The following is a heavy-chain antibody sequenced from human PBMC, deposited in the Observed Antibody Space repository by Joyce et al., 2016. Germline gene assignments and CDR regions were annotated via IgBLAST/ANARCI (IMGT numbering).Heavy chain of an antibody. D-gene: IGHD2-2*01. CDR2: INPNTGGT. CDR1: GYTFTDFY. J-gene: IGHJ6*02. Sequence: QVHLVQSGAEVKKSGASVKVSCKASGYTFTDFYIHWVRQAPGQGCGWMGWINPNTGGTEYAQKFQDWVTLTMDTAIDTAYMELGSLKSDDTAVYYCARGQDCTSFPCHSYGMDVWGQGTTVTVSS. CDR3: ARGQDCTSFPCHSYGMDV. V-gene: IGHV1-2*04.